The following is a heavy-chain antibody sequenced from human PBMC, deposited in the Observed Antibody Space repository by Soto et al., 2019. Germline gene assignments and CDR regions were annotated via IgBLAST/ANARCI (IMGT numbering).Heavy chain of an antibody. CDR2: IIPIFGGP. J-gene: IGHJ5*02. CDR1: GGMFSDYT. V-gene: IGHV1-69*06. CDR3: GKKGGGASIDFWRANWFDP. D-gene: IGHD3-3*01. Sequence: QVQLVQSGAVVKKPGSSVTVSCKASGGMFSDYTISWVRQAPGQGLEWMGGIIPIFGGPHYAQKFQGRVTISAAKPPSGGYLGVRDLTSGDTAVYYCGKKGGGASIDFWRANWFDPWGQGPLVTVSS.